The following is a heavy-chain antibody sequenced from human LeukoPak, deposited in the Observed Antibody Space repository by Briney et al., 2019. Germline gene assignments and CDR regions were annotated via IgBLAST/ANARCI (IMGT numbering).Heavy chain of an antibody. CDR2: ISDSGTST. CDR3: ANLYCGILTGYIYHFDY. D-gene: IGHD3-9*01. J-gene: IGHJ4*02. CDR1: GFTFRTSG. Sequence: QPGGTLRLSCAASGFTFRTSGMSWVRQAPGKGLEWVSYISDSGTSTYYADSVKGRFTISRDNSKNTLYLQMNSLRAEDAAVYYCANLYCGILTGYIYHFDYWGQGTLVTVSS. V-gene: IGHV3-23*01.